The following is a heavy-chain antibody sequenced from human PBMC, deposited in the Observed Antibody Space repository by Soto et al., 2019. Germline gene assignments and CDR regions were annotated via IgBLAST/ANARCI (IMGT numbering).Heavy chain of an antibody. J-gene: IGHJ4*02. D-gene: IGHD5-12*01. CDR3: AKDQTTKRWLQSVFDY. CDR2: ISGSGGST. CDR1: GFTFSSYA. Sequence: PGGSLRLSCAASGFTFSSYAMSCVRQAPGKGLEWVSAISGSGGSTYYADSVKGRFTISRDNSKNTLYLQMNSLRAEDTAVYYCAKDQTTKRWLQSVFDYWGQGTLVTVSS. V-gene: IGHV3-23*01.